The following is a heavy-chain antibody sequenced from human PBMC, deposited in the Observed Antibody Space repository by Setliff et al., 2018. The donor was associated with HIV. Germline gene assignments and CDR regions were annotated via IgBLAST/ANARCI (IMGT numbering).Heavy chain of an antibody. V-gene: IGHV3-23*01. CDR1: GFTFSSYA. CDR3: AKGVKYYDSSGSHD. D-gene: IGHD3-22*01. Sequence: LRLSCAASGFTFSSYAMSWVRQAPGKGLEWVSAISGSGGSTYYADSVKGRFTISRDNSKNTLYLQMNSLRAEDKAVYYCAKGVKYYDSSGSHDWGQGTLVTVSS. J-gene: IGHJ4*02. CDR2: ISGSGGST.